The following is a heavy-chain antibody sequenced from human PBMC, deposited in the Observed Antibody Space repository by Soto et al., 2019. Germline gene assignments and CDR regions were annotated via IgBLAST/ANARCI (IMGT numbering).Heavy chain of an antibody. D-gene: IGHD2-15*01. J-gene: IGHJ5*02. V-gene: IGHV1-46*01. CDR3: AREMVVAATGGWGWFDP. CDR2: INPSGGST. CDR1: GYTFTSYY. Sequence: QVQLVQSGAEVKKPGASVKVSCKASGYTFTSYYMHWVRQAPGQGLEWMGIINPSGGSTSYAQKFQGRVTMTRDTSTSTVYMELSSLRSEDTAVYYCAREMVVAATGGWGWFDPWGQGTLVTVSS.